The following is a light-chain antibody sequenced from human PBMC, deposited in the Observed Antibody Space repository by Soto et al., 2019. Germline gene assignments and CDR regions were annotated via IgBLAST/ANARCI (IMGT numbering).Light chain of an antibody. J-gene: IGKJ4*01. Sequence: DIQMTQSPSTLSASVGDRVTITCRASQSVSGWLAWYQQKPGEAPKLLIYDASTLHSGVTSRFSGGGSGTDFTLAISSLQPEDFATYYCQQVNVYPSTFGGGTKVDIK. CDR1: QSVSGW. V-gene: IGKV1-5*01. CDR2: DAS. CDR3: QQVNVYPST.